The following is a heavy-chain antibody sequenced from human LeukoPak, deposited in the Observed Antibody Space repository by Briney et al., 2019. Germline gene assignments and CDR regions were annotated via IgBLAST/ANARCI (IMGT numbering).Heavy chain of an antibody. D-gene: IGHD1-26*01. V-gene: IGHV3-7*01. CDR1: GFTFSNYW. J-gene: IGHJ4*02. CDR3: ARDKIVGASKFDY. Sequence: GXXLRLSCAVSGFTFSNYWMSWVRQAPGKGLEWVAHIKQDESEKYYVDSVKGRFTISRDKAKNSLYLHMNSLRAEDTAIYYCARDKIVGASKFDYWGQGTLVTVSS. CDR2: IKQDESEK.